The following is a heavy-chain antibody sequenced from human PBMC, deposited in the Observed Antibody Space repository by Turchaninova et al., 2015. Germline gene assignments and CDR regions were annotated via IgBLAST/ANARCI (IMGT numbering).Heavy chain of an antibody. CDR2: INHSGST. D-gene: IGHD2-8*01. CDR1: GGSFRGYT. Sequence: QVQLQQRGAGLLKPSETLSLPCAVYGGSFRGYTWSWIRQPPGKGLEWIGEINHSGSTNYNPSLKLRVTISVDTSKNQFSLKLSSVTAADTAVYYCARRPYGAFDIWGQGTMVTVSS. J-gene: IGHJ3*02. CDR3: ARRPYGAFDI. V-gene: IGHV4-34*01.